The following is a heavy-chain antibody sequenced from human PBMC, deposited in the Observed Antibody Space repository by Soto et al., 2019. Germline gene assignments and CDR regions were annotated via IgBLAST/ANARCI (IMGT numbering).Heavy chain of an antibody. Sequence: PGGSLRLSCAVSGFTFSSYGMHWVRQAPGKGLEWVAVIWYDGSNKYYADSVKGRFTISRDNSKNTLYLQMNSLRAEDTAVYYCARDEEVGARYYYYGMDVWGQGTTVTVSS. J-gene: IGHJ6*02. CDR2: IWYDGSNK. CDR1: GFTFSSYG. CDR3: ARDEEVGARYYYYGMDV. V-gene: IGHV3-33*01.